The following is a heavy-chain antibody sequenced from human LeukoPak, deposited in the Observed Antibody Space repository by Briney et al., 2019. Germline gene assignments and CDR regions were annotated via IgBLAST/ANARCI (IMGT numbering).Heavy chain of an antibody. CDR1: GFTFNRSW. CDR2: MDPSGSQK. D-gene: IGHD1-1*01. V-gene: IGHV3-7*01. J-gene: IGHJ4*02. CDR3: AIWTSGNY. Sequence: GGSLRLSCAASGFTFNRSWMNWVRQAPGKGLEWVANMDPSGSQKRYVDSVKGRFTISKDNPGTSLYLEMYSLRAEDTAIYYCAIWTSGNYWGQGTPVTVSS.